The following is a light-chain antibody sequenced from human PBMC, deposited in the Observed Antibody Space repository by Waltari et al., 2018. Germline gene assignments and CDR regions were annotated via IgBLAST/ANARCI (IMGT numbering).Light chain of an antibody. V-gene: IGKV3-15*01. J-gene: IGKJ1*01. CDR2: GAS. CDR1: QSVSGN. Sequence: EIVMTQSPATLSVSPGERATLSCRAIQSVSGNLAWYQQRPGQAPRLLIYGASTRATGIPARFSATASGTEFTLTISSLQSADIAVYYCQQYNDWPRTFGQGTKVQI. CDR3: QQYNDWPRT.